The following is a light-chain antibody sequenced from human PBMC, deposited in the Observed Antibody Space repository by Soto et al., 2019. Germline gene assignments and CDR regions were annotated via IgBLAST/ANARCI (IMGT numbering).Light chain of an antibody. CDR3: QAWDSSTYNYV. V-gene: IGLV3-1*01. Sequence: SYELTQPPPVSVSPGQTASITCSGDKLGDKYACWYQQKPGQSPVLVIYQDSKRPSGIPERFSGSNSGNTATLTISGTQAMDEADYYCQAWDSSTYNYVFGTGTKLTVL. CDR1: KLGDKY. CDR2: QDS. J-gene: IGLJ1*01.